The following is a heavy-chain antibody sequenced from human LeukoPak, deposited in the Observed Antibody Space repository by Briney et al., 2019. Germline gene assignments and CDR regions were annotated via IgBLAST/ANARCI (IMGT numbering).Heavy chain of an antibody. D-gene: IGHD2-15*01. CDR2: IIPIFGTA. CDR1: GGTFSSYA. CDR3: ARDDCSGGSCQFDY. V-gene: IGHV1-69*13. J-gene: IGHJ4*02. Sequence: SVKVSCKASGGTFSSYAISWVRQAPGHGLEWMGGIIPIFGTANYAQKFQGRVTITADESTSTAYMELSSLRSEDTAVYYCARDDCSGGSCQFDYWGQGTLVTVSS.